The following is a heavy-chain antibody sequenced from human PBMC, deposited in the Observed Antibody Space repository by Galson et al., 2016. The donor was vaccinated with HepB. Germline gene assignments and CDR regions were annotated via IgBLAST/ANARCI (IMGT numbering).Heavy chain of an antibody. D-gene: IGHD6-19*01. J-gene: IGHJ4*02. CDR1: GFTFSSYG. CDR2: IWYDGRNK. V-gene: IGHV3-33*01. Sequence: SLRLSCAASGFTFSSYGLHWVRQAPGKGPEWVALIWYDGRNKYYADSVRGRFTISRDNSKNTVHLQMNSLRAEDTAVYYCARDRSSGWTGEMDYWGQGTLVAVSS. CDR3: ARDRSSGWTGEMDY.